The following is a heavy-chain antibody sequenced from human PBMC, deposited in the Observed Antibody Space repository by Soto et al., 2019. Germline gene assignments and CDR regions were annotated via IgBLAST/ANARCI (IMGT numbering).Heavy chain of an antibody. Sequence: GASVKVSCKASGYSFTSYGFSWVRQAPGQGLEWMGWVSANNGNTNYAQKLQGRVTMTTVTSTRTSYMELRSLRFDDTAVYYCATIPAGHWRNFYYGLDAWGQGTTVTVSS. D-gene: IGHD6-19*01. J-gene: IGHJ6*02. CDR3: ATIPAGHWRNFYYGLDA. V-gene: IGHV1-18*04. CDR2: VSANNGNT. CDR1: GYSFTSYG.